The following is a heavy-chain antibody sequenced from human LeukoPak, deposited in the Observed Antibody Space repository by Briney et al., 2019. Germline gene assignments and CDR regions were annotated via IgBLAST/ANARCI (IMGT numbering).Heavy chain of an antibody. CDR3: AKLFERGYSGYDFPGLFIDY. J-gene: IGHJ4*02. CDR2: ISGSGGST. V-gene: IGHV3-23*01. D-gene: IGHD5-12*01. CDR1: GFTFSSYA. Sequence: PGGSLRLSCAASGFTFSSYAMSWVRQAPGKGLEWVSAISGSGGSTYYADSVKGRFTISRDNSKNTLYLQMNSLRAGDTAVYYCAKLFERGYSGYDFPGLFIDYWGQGTLVTVSS.